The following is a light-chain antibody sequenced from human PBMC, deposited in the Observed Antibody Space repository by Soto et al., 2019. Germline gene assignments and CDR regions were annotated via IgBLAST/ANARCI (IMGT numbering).Light chain of an antibody. CDR1: SSNIGSNY. V-gene: IGLV1-47*01. J-gene: IGLJ2*01. CDR3: AAWDDSLSGPV. Sequence: QAVVTQPPSASGTPGQRVTISCSGSSSNIGSNYVYWYQQLPGTAPKLLIYRNNQWPSGVPDRFSGSKSGTSASLAISGLRSEDEADYYCAAWDDSLSGPVFGGGTKLTVL. CDR2: RNN.